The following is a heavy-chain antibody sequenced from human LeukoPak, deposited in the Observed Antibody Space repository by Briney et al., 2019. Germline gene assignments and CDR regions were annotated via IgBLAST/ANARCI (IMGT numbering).Heavy chain of an antibody. Sequence: SETLSLTCAVYGGSFSGYYWSWIRQPPGKGLEWIGYIYYSGSTNYNPSLKSRVTISVDTSKNQFSLKLSSVTAADTAVYYCARGLRGYSGYELYYYYYMDVWGKGTTVTISS. CDR3: ARGLRGYSGYELYYYYYMDV. V-gene: IGHV4-59*01. CDR2: IYYSGST. CDR1: GGSFSGYY. J-gene: IGHJ6*03. D-gene: IGHD5-12*01.